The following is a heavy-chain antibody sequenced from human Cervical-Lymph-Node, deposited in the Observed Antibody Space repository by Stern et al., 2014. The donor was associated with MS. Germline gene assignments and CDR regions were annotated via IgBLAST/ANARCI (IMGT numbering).Heavy chain of an antibody. J-gene: IGHJ4*02. CDR1: GGSISSAEYY. Sequence: QVQLQESGPGLVKPSQTLSLTSAVTGGSISSAEYYWSWIRQSPGKGLEWIGYIHNSGTTYYNPSLKSRVTISVDTSKNQFSLKLRSVTAADTAVYYCSRDADGYSLVFGYWGRGTLVTVSS. V-gene: IGHV4-30-4*01. D-gene: IGHD5-24*01. CDR2: IHNSGTT. CDR3: SRDADGYSLVFGY.